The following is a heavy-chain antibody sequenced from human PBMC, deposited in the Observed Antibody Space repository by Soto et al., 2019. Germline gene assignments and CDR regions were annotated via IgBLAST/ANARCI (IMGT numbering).Heavy chain of an antibody. CDR3: ARDSWWRHQAFDI. Sequence: QVPLVQSGAEVKKPGASVQVSCKASGYTFTSYAMHWVRQAPGQRLEWMGWINAGNGNTKYSQKFQGRVTITRDTSASTAYMELSSLRSEDTAVYYCARDSWWRHQAFDIWGQGTMVTVSS. J-gene: IGHJ3*02. CDR2: INAGNGNT. V-gene: IGHV1-3*01. D-gene: IGHD2-21*02. CDR1: GYTFTSYA.